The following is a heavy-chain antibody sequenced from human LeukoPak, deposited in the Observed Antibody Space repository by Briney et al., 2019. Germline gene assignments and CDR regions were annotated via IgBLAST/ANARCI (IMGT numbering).Heavy chain of an antibody. Sequence: PSETLSLTCTVSGGSISSYYWSLIRQPPGKGLEWIGYIYYSGSTNYNPSLKSRVTISVDTSKNQFSLKLGSVTAADTAVYYCARERLGYYDRSGLDYWGQGTLVTVSS. CDR3: ARERLGYYDRSGLDY. J-gene: IGHJ4*02. CDR1: GGSISSYY. D-gene: IGHD3-22*01. CDR2: IYYSGST. V-gene: IGHV4-59*01.